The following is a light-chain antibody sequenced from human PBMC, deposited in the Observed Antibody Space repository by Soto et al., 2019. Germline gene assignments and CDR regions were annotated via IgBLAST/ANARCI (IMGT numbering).Light chain of an antibody. CDR3: QQTNSFPIT. CDR2: GAT. V-gene: IGKV1D-12*01. J-gene: IGKJ5*01. Sequence: DVQVTQSPSFVSASVGDRVTITCRASQGIGTWLAWYQVKPGKAPNLLIYGATNLQSGVPSRFSGSGVGTHFTLSIFNLQPEDFATYYCQQTNSFPITFRQRHDWTL. CDR1: QGIGTW.